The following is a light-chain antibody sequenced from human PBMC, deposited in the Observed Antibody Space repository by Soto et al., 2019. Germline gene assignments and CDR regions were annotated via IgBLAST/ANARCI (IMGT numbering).Light chain of an antibody. J-gene: IGKJ4*01. V-gene: IGKV1-8*01. Sequence: AIRMTQSPSSVSASTGDRVTITCRASQGIRDYLAWYQQKSGKAPKLLIYTASNLQSGVPSRFSGSGSGTHFTLTISGLQSEDFATYYCQQYYSYPALTFGGGTKVEI. CDR3: QQYYSYPALT. CDR2: TAS. CDR1: QGIRDY.